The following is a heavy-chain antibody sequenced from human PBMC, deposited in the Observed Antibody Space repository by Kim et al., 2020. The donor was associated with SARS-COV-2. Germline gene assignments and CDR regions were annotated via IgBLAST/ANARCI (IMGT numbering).Heavy chain of an antibody. CDR2: GGRT. Sequence: GGRTYYADSVNGRLTIPRDNSKNTLYIQMSSLRTDDKAVYYCVKRDYGDYWGQGTLVTVSS. J-gene: IGHJ4*02. CDR3: VKRDYGDY. V-gene: IGHV3-64D*06.